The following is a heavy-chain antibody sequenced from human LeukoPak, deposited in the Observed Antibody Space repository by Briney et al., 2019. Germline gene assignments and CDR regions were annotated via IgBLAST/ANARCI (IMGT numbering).Heavy chain of an antibody. CDR1: GFTFSDYY. V-gene: IGHV3-11*01. CDR3: ARLWNYDY. CDR2: ISSTSSTI. Sequence: SGGSLRLSCAASGFTFSDYYMSWIRQAPGKGLELDSYISSTSSTIFYADSVKGRFTISRDNAKNSLYLQMNSLRTEDTALYFCARLWNYDYWGQGTLVTVSS. D-gene: IGHD1-1*01. J-gene: IGHJ4*02.